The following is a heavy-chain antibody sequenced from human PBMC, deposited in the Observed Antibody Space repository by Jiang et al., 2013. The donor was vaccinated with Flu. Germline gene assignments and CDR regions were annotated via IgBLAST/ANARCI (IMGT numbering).Heavy chain of an antibody. CDR3: ARLPRGPWCFDL. CDR2: INPDGSAE. CDR1: GFTFSSHW. J-gene: IGHJ2*01. Sequence: VQLVESGGGLVQPGGSLRLSCAASGFTFSSHWMSWVRQAPGKGLEWVANINPDGSAESYVDSVKGRFTISRDNAKNSLDLQMNSLGVEDTALYYCARLPRGPWCFDLWGRGTRGHCLL. V-gene: IGHV3-7*01. D-gene: IGHD3-10*01.